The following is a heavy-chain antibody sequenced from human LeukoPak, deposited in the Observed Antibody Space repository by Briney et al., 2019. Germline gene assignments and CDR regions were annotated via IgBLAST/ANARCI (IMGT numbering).Heavy chain of an antibody. V-gene: IGHV4-4*07. CDR1: GGSISGYY. CDR2: VHASGHT. CDR3: ARGKTYLDYYYYYGMDV. D-gene: IGHD2-2*01. Sequence: PSETLSLTCSVSGGSISGYYWSWIRQSAEKGLEWIGRVHASGHTNYNPSLKSRVTISVDTSKNQFSLKLSSVTAADTAVYYCARGKTYLDYYYYYGMDVWGQGTTVTVSS. J-gene: IGHJ6*02.